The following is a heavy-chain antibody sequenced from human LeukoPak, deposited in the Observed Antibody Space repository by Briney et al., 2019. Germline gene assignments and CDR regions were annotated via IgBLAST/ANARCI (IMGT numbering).Heavy chain of an antibody. CDR2: ISAYNGNT. V-gene: IGHV1-18*01. CDR3: ARDTVRIAVASYYMDV. CDR1: GYTFTSYG. Sequence: ASVKVSCKASGYTFTSYGISWVRQAPGQGLEWMGWISAYNGNTNYAQKLQGRVTMTTDTSTSTAYMELRSLRSDDTAVYYCARDTVRIAVASYYMDVWGKGTTVTVSS. D-gene: IGHD6-19*01. J-gene: IGHJ6*03.